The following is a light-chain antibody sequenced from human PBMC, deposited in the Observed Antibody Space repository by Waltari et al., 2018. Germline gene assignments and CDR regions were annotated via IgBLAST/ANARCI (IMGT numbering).Light chain of an antibody. CDR3: YAYAGTRGV. CDR2: EAN. Sequence: QSALTQPASVSGSPGQSITISCTGTSSDIASYNLVSWYQQHPVKAPKLTIYEANKRPSGVSSRFSGSKSGNTASLTISGPQAEDEANYYCYAYAGTRGVFGTGTKVTVL. CDR1: SSDIASYNL. J-gene: IGLJ1*01. V-gene: IGLV2-23*01.